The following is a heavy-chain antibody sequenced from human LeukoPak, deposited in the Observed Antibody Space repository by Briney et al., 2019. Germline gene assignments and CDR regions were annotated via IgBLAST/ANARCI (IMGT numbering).Heavy chain of an antibody. CDR2: ISDYGSST. CDR1: GFIFSSYA. Sequence: GGSLRLSCGRSGFIFSSYAVTWVRQAPGKGLEWVSGISDYGSSTYYADSVKGRFTISRDNSKNTLYLPLNNLRAEDTAVYYCAKESSSSWLNWGQGTLVTVPS. CDR3: AKESSSSWLN. D-gene: IGHD6-13*01. V-gene: IGHV3-23*01. J-gene: IGHJ4*02.